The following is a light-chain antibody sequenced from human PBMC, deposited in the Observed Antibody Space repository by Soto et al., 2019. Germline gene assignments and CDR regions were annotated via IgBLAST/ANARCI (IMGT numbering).Light chain of an antibody. CDR3: QHYGNSRLT. CDR2: VAS. V-gene: IGKV3-20*01. Sequence: EVELTQSPGTLSLSPGERATLSCRASQSLSSSYLAWYQQKPGQAPRLLIYVASRRATGISDRFSVSGSGTDFTLTITTLEPEDFAEYYCQHYGNSRLTLGQGTRLQIK. CDR1: QSLSSSY. J-gene: IGKJ5*01.